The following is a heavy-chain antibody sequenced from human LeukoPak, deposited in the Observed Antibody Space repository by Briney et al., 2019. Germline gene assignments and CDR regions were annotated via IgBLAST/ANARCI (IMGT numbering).Heavy chain of an antibody. CDR2: IRSNSDGGTI. D-gene: IGHD3-22*01. Sequence: GGSLRLSCATSGFTFSNAWMDWVRQAPGKGLEWVGRIRSNSDGGTIDYAAPVKGRFTLSRDDSKTTLYLQMNSLQTEDTAVYYCATDFYDSTWGQGTLVTVSS. CDR1: GFTFSNAW. J-gene: IGHJ5*02. V-gene: IGHV3-15*07. CDR3: ATDFYDST.